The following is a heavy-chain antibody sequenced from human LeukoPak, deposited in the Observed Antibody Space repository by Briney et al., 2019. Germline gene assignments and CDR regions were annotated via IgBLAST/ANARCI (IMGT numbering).Heavy chain of an antibody. CDR2: IYTSGST. J-gene: IGHJ4*01. D-gene: IGHD3-3*01. CDR3: ARVGFWSGYIDY. Sequence: PSQTLSLTCTVSGGSISSVSYYWSWIRQPAGKGLEWIGHIYTSGSTDYNPSLKSRVTISVDTSKNQFSLKLSSVTAADTAVYYCARVGFWSGYIDYWGQGTLVTVSS. V-gene: IGHV4-61*09. CDR1: GGSISSVSYY.